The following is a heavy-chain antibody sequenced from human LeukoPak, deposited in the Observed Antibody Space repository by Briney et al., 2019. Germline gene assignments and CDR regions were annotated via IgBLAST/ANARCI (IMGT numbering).Heavy chain of an antibody. J-gene: IGHJ4*02. CDR2: ISYDEVTK. Sequence: GGSLRLSCVASGFTFNTYAMHWVRQAPGKGLEWVAVISYDEVTKYYGDSVKGRFTISRDNSQNTVDLQMNSLRAEDAAVYYCARSSRDSSGYFFDYWGQGSLVTVSS. D-gene: IGHD3-22*01. CDR1: GFTFNTYA. CDR3: ARSSRDSSGYFFDY. V-gene: IGHV3-33*01.